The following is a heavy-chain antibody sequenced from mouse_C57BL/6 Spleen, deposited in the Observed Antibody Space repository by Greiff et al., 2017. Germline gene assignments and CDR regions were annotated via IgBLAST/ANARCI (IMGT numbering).Heavy chain of an antibody. D-gene: IGHD2-4*01. CDR3: ARHEDYPWFAY. V-gene: IGHV5-6*01. J-gene: IGHJ3*01. CDR1: GFTFSSYG. CDR2: ISSGGSYT. Sequence: EVQLQESGGDLVKPGGSLKLSCAASGFTFSSYGMSWVRQTPDKRLEWVATISSGGSYTYYPDSVKGRFTISRDNAKNTLYLQMSSLKSEDTAMYYCARHEDYPWFAYWGQGTLVTVSA.